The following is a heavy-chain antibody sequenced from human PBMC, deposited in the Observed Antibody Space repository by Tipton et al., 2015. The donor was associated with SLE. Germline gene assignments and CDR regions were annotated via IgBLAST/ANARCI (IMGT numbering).Heavy chain of an antibody. V-gene: IGHV3-53*01. CDR1: GFTVSSYY. D-gene: IGHD4-17*01. CDR3: AKDPNGDYVGAFDD. Sequence: SLRLSCAASGFTVSSYYMSWVRKAPGKGLEWVSLIYSDGNTIHADSVKGRFTISRDNSKNMLYLQMNSLRAEDTAVYYCAKDPNGDYVGAFDDWGQGTMVTVSS. CDR2: IYSDGNT. J-gene: IGHJ3*01.